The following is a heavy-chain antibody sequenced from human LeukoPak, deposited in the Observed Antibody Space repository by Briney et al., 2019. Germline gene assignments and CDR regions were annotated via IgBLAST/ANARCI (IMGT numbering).Heavy chain of an antibody. D-gene: IGHD6-13*01. Sequence: GGSLRLSCAASGFTFSSYGMHWVRQAPDKGLEWVAFIRYDGSNNFYADFVKGRFTISRDNSKNTLYLQMNSLRAEDTAVYYCAKDLSTSWYYFDYWGQGTLVTVSS. CDR1: GFTFSSYG. J-gene: IGHJ4*02. CDR3: AKDLSTSWYYFDY. V-gene: IGHV3-30*02. CDR2: IRYDGSNN.